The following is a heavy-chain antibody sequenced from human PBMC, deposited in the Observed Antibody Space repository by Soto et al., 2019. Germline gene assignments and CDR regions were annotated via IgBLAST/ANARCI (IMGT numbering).Heavy chain of an antibody. CDR1: GYTFTSYG. CDR3: ARDPVWGSYRSHFDY. CDR2: ISAYNGNT. D-gene: IGHD3-16*02. Sequence: GASVKVSCKASGYTFTSYGISWVQQAPGQGLEWMGWISAYNGNTNYAQKLQGRVTMTTDTSTSTAYMELRSLRSDDTAVYYCARDPVWGSYRSHFDYWGQGTLVTVSS. V-gene: IGHV1-18*04. J-gene: IGHJ4*02.